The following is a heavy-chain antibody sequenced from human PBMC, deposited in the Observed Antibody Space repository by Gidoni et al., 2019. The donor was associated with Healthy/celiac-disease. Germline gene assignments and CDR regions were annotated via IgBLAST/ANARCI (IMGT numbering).Heavy chain of an antibody. CDR1: GSTFSSYG. CDR3: ARRMLVDTAIDY. Sequence: QVQLVESGGGVVQPGRSLRLSCAASGSTFSSYGMHWVRQAPGKGLEWVAVIWYDGSNKYYADSVKGRFTISRDNSKNTLYLQMNSLRAEDTAVYYCARRMLVDTAIDYWGQGTLVTVSS. V-gene: IGHV3-33*01. CDR2: IWYDGSNK. J-gene: IGHJ4*02. D-gene: IGHD5-18*01.